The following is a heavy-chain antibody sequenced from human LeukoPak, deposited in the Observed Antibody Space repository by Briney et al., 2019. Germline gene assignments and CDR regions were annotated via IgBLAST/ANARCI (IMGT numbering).Heavy chain of an antibody. Sequence: GGSPRLSCSASGFTFSSYTMHSVRQAPGKGLEWGSSISIRMSKNYADSVKGRFTISRDNAKNSLDLQMNSLRDEDTAVYDCARDSRSIAVSKGGLDYWGQGTLVTVSS. D-gene: IGHD6-6*01. CDR1: GFTFSSYT. CDR3: ARDSRSIAVSKGGLDY. V-gene: IGHV3-21*01. CDR2: ISIRMSK. J-gene: IGHJ4*02.